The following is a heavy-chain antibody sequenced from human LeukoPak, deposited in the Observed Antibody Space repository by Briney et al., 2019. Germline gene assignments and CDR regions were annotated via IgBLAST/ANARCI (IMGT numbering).Heavy chain of an antibody. D-gene: IGHD3-10*01. Sequence: GGSLRLSCAASGFTFSTDVMGWVRQAPRKGLECVSAISGSGGNTYYADSVKGRFTISRDNSKNMLYLQMNSLRAEDTAVYYCAKVSGRIQIWPQPFGDGMDVWGQGTTVTVSS. V-gene: IGHV3-23*01. CDR1: GFTFSTDV. CDR2: ISGSGGNT. J-gene: IGHJ6*02. CDR3: AKVSGRIQIWPQPFGDGMDV.